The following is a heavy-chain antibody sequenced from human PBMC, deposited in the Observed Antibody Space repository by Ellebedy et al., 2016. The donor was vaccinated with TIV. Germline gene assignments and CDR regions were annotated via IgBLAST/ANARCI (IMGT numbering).Heavy chain of an antibody. V-gene: IGHV3-7*02. D-gene: IGHD2-8*01. Sequence: PGGSLRLSCAAYGSTSSRYWIPWVLHVPGKEMAWVANRKQDGSEKYYVDSVKGRFTISRDNAKNSLYLQMNSLRAEDTAVYYCASLMVYAMDRDYWGQGTLVTVSS. CDR1: GSTSSRYW. CDR2: RKQDGSEK. J-gene: IGHJ4*02. CDR3: ASLMVYAMDRDY.